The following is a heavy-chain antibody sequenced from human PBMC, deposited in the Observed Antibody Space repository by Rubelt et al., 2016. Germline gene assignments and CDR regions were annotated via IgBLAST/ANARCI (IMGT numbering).Heavy chain of an antibody. J-gene: IGHJ4*02. Sequence: QVQLQESGPGLVKPSETLSLTCTVSGGSISSYYWSWIRQPPGKGLEWIGEIYHSGITNYNTSLKSRVTLSVDKSKNQFSLNLNSVTAADTAVYYGASLLDSSSCALSDYWGQGILVTVSS. CDR1: GGSISSYY. D-gene: IGHD6-13*01. CDR3: ASLLDSSSCALSDY. CDR2: IYHSGIT. V-gene: IGHV4-59*12.